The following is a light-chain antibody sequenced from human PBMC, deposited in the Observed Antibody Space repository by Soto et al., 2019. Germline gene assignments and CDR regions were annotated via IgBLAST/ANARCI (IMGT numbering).Light chain of an antibody. Sequence: EIVLTQSPATLSLSPGERATLSCRASQSVSSYLAWDQQKPGQAPRLLIYDASNRATGIPARFSGSGSGTDVTLTISSLEPEDFAFYYCQQRSNWPPLTFGGGTKVQIK. CDR2: DAS. CDR3: QQRSNWPPLT. CDR1: QSVSSY. J-gene: IGKJ4*01. V-gene: IGKV3-11*01.